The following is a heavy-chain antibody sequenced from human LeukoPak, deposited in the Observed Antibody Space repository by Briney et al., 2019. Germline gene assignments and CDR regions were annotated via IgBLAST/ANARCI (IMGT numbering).Heavy chain of an antibody. D-gene: IGHD3-10*01. J-gene: IGHJ4*02. CDR3: ARDRGSWFGELSYYFDY. V-gene: IGHV3-30*19. CDR1: GFTFSSYG. CDR2: ISYDGSNK. Sequence: GRSLRLSCAASGFTFSSYGMHWVRQAPGKGLEWVAVISYDGSNKYYADSVKGRFTISRDNSKNTLYLQMNSLRAEDTAVYYCARDRGSWFGELSYYFDYWGQGTLVTVSS.